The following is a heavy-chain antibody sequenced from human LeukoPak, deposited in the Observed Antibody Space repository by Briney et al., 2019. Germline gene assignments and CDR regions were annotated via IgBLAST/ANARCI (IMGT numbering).Heavy chain of an antibody. CDR1: GFTFSSYA. D-gene: IGHD7-27*01. CDR3: AKVTWGNDAFDI. J-gene: IGHJ3*02. V-gene: IGHV3-23*01. CDR2: FSGSAGRA. Sequence: GGSLRLSCAASGFTFSSYAMSWVRQAPGKGLEWVSTFSGSAGRAYYAASVKGRFTISRDNSKTTLYLQMNSLRAEDTAVYHCAKVTWGNDAFDIWGQGIMVTVSS.